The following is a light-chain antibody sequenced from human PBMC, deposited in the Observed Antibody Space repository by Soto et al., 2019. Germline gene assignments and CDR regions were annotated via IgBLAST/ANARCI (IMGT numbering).Light chain of an antibody. CDR2: GAS. J-gene: IGKJ5*01. CDR3: QQYGSSPPIT. V-gene: IGKV3-20*01. Sequence: EIVLTQSPGTLSLSPVERATLSCRASQSVSSSSLAWYQQKPGQAPRLLIYGASSRATGIPDRFSGSGSGTDFTLTISRLEPEDFAVYYCQQYGSSPPITFGQGTRLEIK. CDR1: QSVSSSS.